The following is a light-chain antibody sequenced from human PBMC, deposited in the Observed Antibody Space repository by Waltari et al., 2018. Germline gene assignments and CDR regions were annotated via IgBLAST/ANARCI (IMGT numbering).Light chain of an antibody. CDR1: QSVRSTY. CDR2: GAS. J-gene: IGKJ2*01. CDR3: QQYGTSPYT. Sequence: EIVLTQSPGTLSLSPGERVTLSCRASQSVRSTYLAWYQQKPGQAPRLLIYGASTRATGIPDRFSGSESGTDFTLTISRLEPEDFAVYYCQQYGTSPYTFGQGTKLEI. V-gene: IGKV3-20*01.